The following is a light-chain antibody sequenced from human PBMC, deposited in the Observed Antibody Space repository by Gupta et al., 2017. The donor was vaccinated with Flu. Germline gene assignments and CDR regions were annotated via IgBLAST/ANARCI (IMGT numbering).Light chain of an antibody. J-gene: IGKJ1*01. CDR1: QNISPY. CDR3: HQSHTTPQT. CDR2: EES. Sequence: DIQMTQSPSSLSSSVGDRVSITCRASQNISPYLNWYQQKPGKAPKLLIYEESILQSGVPARFSGSASGTDFTLTISSLQPEDFATYYCHQSHTTPQTFGQGTKVEVK. V-gene: IGKV1-39*01.